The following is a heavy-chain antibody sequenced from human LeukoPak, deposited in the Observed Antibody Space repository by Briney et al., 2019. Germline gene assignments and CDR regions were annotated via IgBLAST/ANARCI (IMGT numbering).Heavy chain of an antibody. D-gene: IGHD3-10*01. CDR3: ARDTGQYAPGTPGFTRFDP. CDR1: GGSISSSSYY. CDR2: VYDSGST. Sequence: SETLSLTCIVSGGSISSSSYYWGWIRQPPGKGLEWIGSVYDSGSTYYNPSIKSRVIVSLAMSQNQFSLRLTSVTAADTAVYYCARDTGQYAPGTPGFTRFDPWGQGALVTVSS. V-gene: IGHV4-39*07. J-gene: IGHJ5*02.